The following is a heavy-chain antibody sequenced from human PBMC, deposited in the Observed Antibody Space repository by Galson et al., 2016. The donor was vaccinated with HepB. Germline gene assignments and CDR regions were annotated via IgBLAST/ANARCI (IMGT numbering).Heavy chain of an antibody. CDR1: GYTLTDYA. CDR3: TRGAVTELGQASFRY. CDR2: INTNTGIP. Sequence: SVKVSCKAAGYTLTDYAMNWVRQAPGQRLEWMGLINTNTGIPTYAQGFTRRFVFSLDTSVNTAYLQINDLESEDTAVYYCTRGAVTELGQASFRYWGQGTLVTVS. V-gene: IGHV7-4-1*02. J-gene: IGHJ4*02. D-gene: IGHD2-21*02.